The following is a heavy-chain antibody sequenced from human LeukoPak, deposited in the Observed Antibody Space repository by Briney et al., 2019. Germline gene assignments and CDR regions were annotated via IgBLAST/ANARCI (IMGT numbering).Heavy chain of an antibody. V-gene: IGHV3-30*18. CDR3: AKLPVGDYAGEDF. D-gene: IGHD4-17*01. CDR2: ISHDGSNK. J-gene: IGHJ4*02. CDR1: GFTFSSHG. Sequence: PGESLRLSCAASGFTFSSHGMHWVRQAPGKGLEWVTVISHDGSNKYYADSVKGRFTISRDNSKNTLSLQMNSLRPEDTAVYYCAKLPVGDYAGEDFWGQGTLVTVSS.